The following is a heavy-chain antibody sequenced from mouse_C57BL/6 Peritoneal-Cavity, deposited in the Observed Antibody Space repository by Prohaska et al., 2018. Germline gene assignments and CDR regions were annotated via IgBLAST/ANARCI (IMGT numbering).Heavy chain of an antibody. V-gene: IGHV11-2*01. CDR2: INSDVSAI. Sequence: EVQLLETGGGLVQPGGSRGLSCEGSGFTFSGFWMSWVRQTPGKTLEWIGDINSDVSAINYAPSIKDRFTIFSDNDKSTLYLQMSNVRSEDTATYFCMRYGNYWYFDVWGTGTTVTVSS. CDR1: GFTFSGFW. CDR3: MRYGNYWYFDV. D-gene: IGHD2-1*01. J-gene: IGHJ1*03.